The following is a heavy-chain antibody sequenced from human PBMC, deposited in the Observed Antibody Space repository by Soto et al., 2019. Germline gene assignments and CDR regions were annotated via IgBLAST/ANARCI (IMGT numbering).Heavy chain of an antibody. V-gene: IGHV1-69*13. CDR2: IIPIFGTS. J-gene: IGHJ6*02. CDR1: GGTFSSYA. Sequence: SVKVSCKASGGTFSSYAISWVRQAPGQGLEWMGGIIPIFGTSNYAQKFQGRVTITADESTSTAYMGLSSLRFEDTAVDYCARKYRGPTAAYYYYYGMDVWGQGTTVTVSS. CDR3: ARKYRGPTAAYYYYYGMDV. D-gene: IGHD3-16*02.